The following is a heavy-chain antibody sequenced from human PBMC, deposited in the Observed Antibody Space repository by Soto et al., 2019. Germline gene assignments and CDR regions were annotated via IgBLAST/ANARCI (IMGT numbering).Heavy chain of an antibody. D-gene: IGHD3-10*01. J-gene: IGHJ5*02. CDR3: ARGGAVLLWFGDPPAGWFDP. CDR1: GGSFSGYY. V-gene: IGHV4-34*01. CDR2: INHSGST. Sequence: SETLSLTCAVYGGSFSGYYWSWIRQPPGKGLEWIGEINHSGSTNYNPSLKSRVTISVDTSKNQFSLKLSSVTAADTAVYYCARGGAVLLWFGDPPAGWFDPWGQGTLVTVSS.